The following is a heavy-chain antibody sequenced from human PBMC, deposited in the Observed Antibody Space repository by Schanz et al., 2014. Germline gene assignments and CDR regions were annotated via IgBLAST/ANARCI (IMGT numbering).Heavy chain of an antibody. J-gene: IGHJ3*02. Sequence: QVQLVQSGSEVRKPGASVKVSCKASGYIFGRHGMTWVRQAPGQGPQLMGWINAHTGNTQYAQKFQGRVSRASNTMTTTVRLEQTKLSSDNTDDYYCERVLSATDGYNSNAAVDIWGHGTAVTVSS. D-gene: IGHD4-4*01. CDR3: ERVLSATDGYNSNAAVDI. CDR2: INAHTGNT. CDR1: GYIFGRHG. V-gene: IGHV1-18*01.